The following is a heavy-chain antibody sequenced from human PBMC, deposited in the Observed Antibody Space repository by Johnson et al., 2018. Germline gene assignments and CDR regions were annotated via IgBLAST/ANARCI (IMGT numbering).Heavy chain of an antibody. Sequence: VQLQESGGGLVQPGGSLRLSCAASGFTFSSYWMHWVRQAPGKGLVWVSRINSDGRNTNYADSVKGRFTISRDNAKNTLFLQMNSLRAEDTAVYYCARDRIPDYGDYRDAFDVWGQGTMVTVSS. CDR1: GFTFSSYW. J-gene: IGHJ3*01. V-gene: IGHV3-74*01. CDR2: INSDGRNT. D-gene: IGHD4-17*01. CDR3: ARDRIPDYGDYRDAFDV.